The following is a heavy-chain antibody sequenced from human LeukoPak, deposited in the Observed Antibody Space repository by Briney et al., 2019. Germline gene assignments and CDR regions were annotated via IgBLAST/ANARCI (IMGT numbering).Heavy chain of an antibody. J-gene: IGHJ5*02. CDR1: GYTFTSYG. V-gene: IGHV1-18*01. D-gene: IGHD2-2*01. CDR2: ISAYNGNT. CDR3: ARDHIVVVPAASYNWFDP. Sequence: GASVKVSCKASGYTFTSYGISWVRQAPGQGLEWMGWISAYNGNTNYAQKLQGRVTMTTDTSTSTAYMELRSLRSDDTAVYYCARDHIVVVPAASYNWFDPWGQGTLVTVSS.